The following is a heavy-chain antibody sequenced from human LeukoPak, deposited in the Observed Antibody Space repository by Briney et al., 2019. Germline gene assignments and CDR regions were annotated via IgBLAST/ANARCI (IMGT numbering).Heavy chain of an antibody. D-gene: IGHD3-22*01. CDR2: ISSSSSYI. CDR3: ARDTGYYYDSSGYYYNY. J-gene: IGHJ4*02. CDR1: GFTFSSYS. Sequence: GGSLRLSCAASGFTFSSYSVNWVRQAPGKGLEWVSSISSSSSYIYYADSVKGRFTISRDNAKNSLYLQMNSLRAEDTAVYYCARDTGYYYDSSGYYYNYWGQGTLVTVSS. V-gene: IGHV3-21*01.